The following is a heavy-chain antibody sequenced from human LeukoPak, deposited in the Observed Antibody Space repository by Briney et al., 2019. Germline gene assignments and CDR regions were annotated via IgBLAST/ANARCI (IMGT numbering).Heavy chain of an antibody. J-gene: IGHJ4*02. V-gene: IGHV4-59*08. CDR3: ARHDPVAAERNFDY. CDR2: IYYSGST. D-gene: IGHD6-19*01. Sequence: SETLSLTCTVSGGSISSYYWSWIRQPPGKGLEWIGYIYYSGSTNYNPSLKSRVTISVDTSKNQFSLKLSSVTAADTAVYYCARHDPVAAERNFDYWGQGTLVTVSS. CDR1: GGSISSYY.